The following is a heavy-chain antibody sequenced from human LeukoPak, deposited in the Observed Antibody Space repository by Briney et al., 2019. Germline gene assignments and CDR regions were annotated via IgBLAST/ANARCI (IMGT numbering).Heavy chain of an antibody. D-gene: IGHD3-10*01. CDR2: INPSGDST. J-gene: IGHJ4*02. Sequence: ASVTVSCKASGYTFTSYYMHWVRQAPGQGLEWMGVINPSGDSTSYAQKFQGRVTMTRDTSTSTVYMELSSLRSEDTAVHYCARSMIRGVTYYFDYWGQGTLVTVSS. CDR1: GYTFTSYY. V-gene: IGHV1-46*01. CDR3: ARSMIRGVTYYFDY.